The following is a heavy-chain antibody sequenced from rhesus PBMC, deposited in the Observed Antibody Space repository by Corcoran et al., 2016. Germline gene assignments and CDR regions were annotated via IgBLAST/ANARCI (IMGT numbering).Heavy chain of an antibody. CDR2: INGNSGST. D-gene: IGHD2-21*01. J-gene: IGHJ4*01. Sequence: QVQLQESGPGLVKPSETLSLTCAVSGASFSSYWLSWIRQPPGKGRDWNGEINGNSGSTNYNPSLKSRVTISKDASKNQFSLKLSSVTAADTAVYYCASPYCTGSGCYPFDYWGQGVLVTVSS. CDR3: ASPYCTGSGCYPFDY. CDR1: GASFSSYW. V-gene: IGHV4-80*01.